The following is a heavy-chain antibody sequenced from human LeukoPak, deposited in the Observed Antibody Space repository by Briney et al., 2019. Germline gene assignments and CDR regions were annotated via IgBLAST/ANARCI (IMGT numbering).Heavy chain of an antibody. CDR1: GGSISSGDYY. CDR2: IYYSGST. D-gene: IGHD3-10*01. CDR3: ARDLPPYYGSGSYDYYYYGMDV. J-gene: IGHJ6*04. V-gene: IGHV4-30-4*01. Sequence: PSETLSLTCTVSGGSISSGDYYWSWIRQPPGKGLEWIGYIYYSGSTYYNPSLKSRVTISVDTSKNQFSLKLSSVTAADTAVYYRARDLPPYYGSGSYDYYYYGMDVWGKGTTVTVSS.